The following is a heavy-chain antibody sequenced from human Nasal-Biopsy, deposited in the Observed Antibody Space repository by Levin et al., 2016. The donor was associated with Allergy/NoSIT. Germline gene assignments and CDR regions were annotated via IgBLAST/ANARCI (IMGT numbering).Heavy chain of an antibody. Sequence: SETLSLTCSVSGVSIGFDYWSWIRQPPGKGLEWIGYIYYSGSTNYNPSLRSRVTISVDTSKNQFSLRLTTVTAADTAVYYCAYFSSGGFDYWGRGTLVTVSS. CDR3: AYFSSGGFDY. CDR1: GVSIGFDY. CDR2: IYYSGST. V-gene: IGHV4-59*01. D-gene: IGHD6-19*01. J-gene: IGHJ4*02.